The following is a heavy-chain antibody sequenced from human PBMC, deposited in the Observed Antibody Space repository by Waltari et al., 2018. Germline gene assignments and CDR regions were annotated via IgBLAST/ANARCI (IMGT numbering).Heavy chain of an antibody. CDR2: IYYSGRT. V-gene: IGHV4-39*07. J-gene: IGHJ6*03. D-gene: IGHD5-12*01. CDR3: ARDVDMSFYYYMDV. Sequence: QLQLQESGPRLVKPSETLSLTCTVSGGSISSNPYYWGWIRRPPGKGLEWIGNIYYSGRTYSNPSLKSRVTISVDTSNNQLSLRLSSVTAADTAVYYCARDVDMSFYYYMDVWGKGTTVTISS. CDR1: GGSISSNPYY.